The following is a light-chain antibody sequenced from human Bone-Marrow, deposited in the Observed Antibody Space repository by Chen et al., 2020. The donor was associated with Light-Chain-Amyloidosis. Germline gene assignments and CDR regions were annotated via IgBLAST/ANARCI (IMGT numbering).Light chain of an antibody. CDR2: TSN. Sequence: QSVLTQPPPASGTPGQRVTISCSGSSSNIVSNSVHWYHQLPGTAPKLLIYTSNQRPAVVPDRFSGSKSGTSASLAISGLQSEDEADYYCAAWDDSLNGVVFGGGTKLTFL. V-gene: IGLV1-44*01. CDR3: AAWDDSLNGVV. CDR1: SSNIVSNS. J-gene: IGLJ2*01.